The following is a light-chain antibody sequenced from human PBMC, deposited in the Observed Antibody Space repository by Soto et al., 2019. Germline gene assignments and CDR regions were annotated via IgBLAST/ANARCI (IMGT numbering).Light chain of an antibody. CDR2: QTS. CDR3: QQYNTYWT. J-gene: IGKJ1*01. V-gene: IGKV1-5*03. CDR1: QSISSW. Sequence: DIQMTQSPSTLSASVGDRVTITCRASQSISSWLAWYQQKPGKAPKLLIYQTSSLETGVPSRFRGSGSGTEFPLSISSLQPDDFATYYCQQYNTYWTFGQGTKVEIK.